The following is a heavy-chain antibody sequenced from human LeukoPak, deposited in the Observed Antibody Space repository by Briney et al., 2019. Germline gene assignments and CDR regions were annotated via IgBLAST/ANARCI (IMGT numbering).Heavy chain of an antibody. J-gene: IGHJ1*01. CDR3: ARGGEAQYFQH. CDR2: FYYSGST. V-gene: IGHV4-59*08. D-gene: IGHD3-16*01. CDR1: GGPINSYY. Sequence: SETLSLTCTVSGGPINSYYWSWIRQPPGKGLEWIGHFYYSGSTHYNPSLKSRVTISVDASKNQFSLKLSSVTAADTAVYYCARGGEAQYFQHWGQGTLVTVSS.